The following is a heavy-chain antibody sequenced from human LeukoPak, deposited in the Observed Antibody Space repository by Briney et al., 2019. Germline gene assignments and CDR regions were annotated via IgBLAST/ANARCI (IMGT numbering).Heavy chain of an antibody. Sequence: GGSLRLSCAASGFTFSSYSMNWVRQAPGKGLEWVSYISSSSSTIYYADSVKGRFTISRDNAKNSLYLQMNSLRAEDTAVYYCARVGERFFPTINWFDPWGQGTLVTVSS. CDR1: GFTFSSYS. CDR2: ISSSSSTI. J-gene: IGHJ5*02. V-gene: IGHV3-48*04. CDR3: ARVGERFFPTINWFDP. D-gene: IGHD3-3*01.